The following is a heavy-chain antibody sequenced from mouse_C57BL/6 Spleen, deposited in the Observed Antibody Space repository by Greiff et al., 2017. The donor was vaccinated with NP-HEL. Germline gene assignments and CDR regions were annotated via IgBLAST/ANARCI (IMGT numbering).Heavy chain of an antibody. V-gene: IGHV5-16*01. J-gene: IGHJ3*01. Sequence: EVKVVESEGGLVQPGSSMKLSCTASGFTFSDYYMAWVRQVPEKGLEWVANINYDGSSTYYLDSLKSRFIISRDNAKNILYLQMSSLKSEDTATYYCARDNYGYDGGFAYWGQGTLVTVSA. CDR2: INYDGSST. CDR3: ARDNYGYDGGFAY. CDR1: GFTFSDYY. D-gene: IGHD2-2*01.